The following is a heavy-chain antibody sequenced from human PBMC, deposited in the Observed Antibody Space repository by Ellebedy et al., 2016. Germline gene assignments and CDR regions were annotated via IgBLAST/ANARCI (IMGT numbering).Heavy chain of an antibody. Sequence: GGSLRLSCAASGFTFSSYSMNWVRQAPGKGLEWVSYISSSSSTIYYADSVKGRFTISRDNSKNTLYLQMNSLRAEDTAVYYCARGGMVRGVLSYFDYWGQGTLVTVSS. CDR2: ISSSSSTI. V-gene: IGHV3-48*01. D-gene: IGHD3-10*01. CDR3: ARGGMVRGVLSYFDY. CDR1: GFTFSSYS. J-gene: IGHJ4*02.